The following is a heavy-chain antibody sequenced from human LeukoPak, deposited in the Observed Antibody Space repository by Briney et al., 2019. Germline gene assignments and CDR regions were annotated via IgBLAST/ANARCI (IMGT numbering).Heavy chain of an antibody. CDR2: ISASGADT. J-gene: IGHJ3*01. D-gene: IGHD3-22*01. CDR3: AKRPRDTSGYYLGAFGG. V-gene: IGHV3-23*01. Sequence: GGSLRLSCAASGFTFGSYAMTWVRQAPGKGLEWVSAISASGADTYYADSVKGRFTISRDNSKNTLYLHMSSLRAEDTAVYFCAKRPRDTSGYYLGAFGGWGQGTTVTVSS. CDR1: GFTFGSYA.